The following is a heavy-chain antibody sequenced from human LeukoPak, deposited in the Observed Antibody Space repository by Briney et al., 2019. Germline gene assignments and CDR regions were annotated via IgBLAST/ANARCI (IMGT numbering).Heavy chain of an antibody. D-gene: IGHD6-19*01. CDR1: GGTFSSYA. CDR2: IIPIFGTA. Sequence: GSSVKVSCKASGGTFSSYAIIWVRQAPGQGLEWMGGIIPIFGTANYAQKFQGRVTITTDESTSTAHMELSSLRSEDTAVYYCARAYSSGWYIGYFDYWGQGTLVTVSS. CDR3: ARAYSSGWYIGYFDY. J-gene: IGHJ4*02. V-gene: IGHV1-69*05.